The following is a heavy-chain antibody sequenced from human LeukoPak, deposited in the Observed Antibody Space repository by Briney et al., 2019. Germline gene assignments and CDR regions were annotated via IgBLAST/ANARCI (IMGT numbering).Heavy chain of an antibody. CDR1: GGSISGYY. D-gene: IGHD3-10*01. CDR3: ARHLDYYGSGSYEY. Sequence: SETLSLTCSVSGGSISGYYWSWIRQPPGKGLEWIGYIHSTGSTDYNPSLKSRVTMSVDTSKYQFSLKLGSVTAADTAVYYCARHLDYYGSGSYEYWGQGTLVTVSS. V-gene: IGHV4-59*08. J-gene: IGHJ4*02. CDR2: IHSTGST.